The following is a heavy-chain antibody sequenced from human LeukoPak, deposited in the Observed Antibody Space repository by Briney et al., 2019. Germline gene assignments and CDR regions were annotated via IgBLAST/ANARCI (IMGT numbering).Heavy chain of an antibody. CDR1: GFTFSDYY. J-gene: IGHJ4*02. CDR3: VRTARVYAH. D-gene: IGHD2-2*01. CDR2: ISGSGSDI. V-gene: IGHV3-11*01. Sequence: PGGSLRLSCVASGFTFSDYYMSWVRQAPGRGLECLSYISGSGSDINYADSVKGRFTISRDNAKNSLYLQMNSLRVEDTAVYYCVRTARVYAHWGQGTPVTVSS.